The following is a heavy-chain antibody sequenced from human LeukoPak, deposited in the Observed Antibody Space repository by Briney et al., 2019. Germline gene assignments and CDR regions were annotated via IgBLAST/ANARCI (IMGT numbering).Heavy chain of an antibody. V-gene: IGHV1-3*01. D-gene: IGHD6-19*01. J-gene: IGHJ4*02. CDR1: GYTFTSYA. CDR2: INAGNGNT. Sequence: ASVNVSCKASGYTFTSYAMHWVRQAPGQRLEWMGWINAGNGNTKYSQKFQGRVTITRDTSASTAYMELSSLRSEDTAVYYCARDRTSSGWYYFDYWGQGTLVTVSS. CDR3: ARDRTSSGWYYFDY.